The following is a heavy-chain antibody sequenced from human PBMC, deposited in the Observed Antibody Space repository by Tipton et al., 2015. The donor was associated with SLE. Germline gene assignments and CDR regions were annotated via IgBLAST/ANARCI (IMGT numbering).Heavy chain of an antibody. CDR3: ASHQWLGYFDY. CDR1: GGSISSYY. J-gene: IGHJ4*02. V-gene: IGHV4-59*05. Sequence: TLSLTCTVSGGSISSYYWSWIRQPAGKGLEWIGSIYYSGSTYYNPSLKSRVTISVDTSKNQFSLKLSSVTAADTAVYYCASHQWLGYFDYWGQGTLVTVSS. D-gene: IGHD6-19*01. CDR2: IYYSGST.